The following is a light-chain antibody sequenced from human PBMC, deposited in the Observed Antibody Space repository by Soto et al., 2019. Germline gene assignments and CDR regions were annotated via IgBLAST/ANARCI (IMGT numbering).Light chain of an antibody. Sequence: DIPLTQSPSTLSASVGDRVTITCRASQRIGSWLAWYQQKPGKAPKLLISEASSLESGVPSRFSGSGSGTEFTLTISSLQPDDFATYYCHQYNSYLFTFGPGTKLNIK. CDR3: HQYNSYLFT. J-gene: IGKJ3*01. CDR2: EAS. V-gene: IGKV1-5*03. CDR1: QRIGSW.